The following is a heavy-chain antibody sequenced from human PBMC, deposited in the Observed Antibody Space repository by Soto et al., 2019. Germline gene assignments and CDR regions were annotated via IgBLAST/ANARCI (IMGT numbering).Heavy chain of an antibody. CDR1: GFTFSNAW. CDR2: IKSKTDGGTT. V-gene: IGHV3-15*01. D-gene: IGHD4-17*01. Sequence: GGSLRLSCAASGFTFSNAWMSWVRQAPGKGLEWVGRIKSKTDGGTTDYAAPVKGRFTISRDDSKNTLYLQMNRLKTEDTVVYFCASVCDDYGVSTCYSWGQGTRVTVSS. J-gene: IGHJ4*02. CDR3: ASVCDDYGVSTCYS.